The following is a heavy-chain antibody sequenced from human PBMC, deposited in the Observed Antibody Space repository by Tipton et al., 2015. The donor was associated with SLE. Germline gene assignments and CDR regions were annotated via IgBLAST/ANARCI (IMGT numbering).Heavy chain of an antibody. CDR3: ARYRAAGYFDY. J-gene: IGHJ4*02. CDR1: GGSFSGYY. V-gene: IGHV4-59*10. Sequence: TLSLTCAVYGGSFSGYYWSWIRQPPGKGLEWIGRIYTSGSTNYNPSLKSRVTISEDTSKNQFSLKLSSVTAADTAVYYCARYRAAGYFDYRGQGTLVTVSS. D-gene: IGHD6-13*01. CDR2: IYTSGST.